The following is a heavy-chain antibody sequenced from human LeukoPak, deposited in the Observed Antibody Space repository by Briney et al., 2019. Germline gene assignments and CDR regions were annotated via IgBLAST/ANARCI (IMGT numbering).Heavy chain of an antibody. V-gene: IGHV4-4*07. Sequence: PSETLSLTCTVSGGPISSYYWSWIRQPAGKGLEWIGRIYTSGSTNYNPSLKSRVTMSVDTSKNQFSLKLSSVTAADTAVYYCAREPYSGSYRYYFDYWGQGTLVTVSS. CDR2: IYTSGST. J-gene: IGHJ4*02. D-gene: IGHD1-26*01. CDR1: GGPISSYY. CDR3: AREPYSGSYRYYFDY.